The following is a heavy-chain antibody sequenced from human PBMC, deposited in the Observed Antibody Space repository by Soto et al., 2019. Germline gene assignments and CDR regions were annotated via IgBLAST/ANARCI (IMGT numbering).Heavy chain of an antibody. CDR1: GGSVNGYY. Sequence: PSETLYLPCAVYGGSVNGYYWNWIRQPPGKGLEWIGEINQSGGTNYNPSLKSRVTISMDTSKNQFSLRLSSVTAADTAIYYCARDPYANAFDIWGRGTMVTVSS. J-gene: IGHJ3*02. CDR3: ARDPYANAFDI. D-gene: IGHD2-2*01. V-gene: IGHV4-34*01. CDR2: INQSGGT.